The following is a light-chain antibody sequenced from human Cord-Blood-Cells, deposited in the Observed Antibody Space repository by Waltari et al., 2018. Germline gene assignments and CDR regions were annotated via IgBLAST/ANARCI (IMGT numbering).Light chain of an antibody. CDR3: QQYGSSPTWT. CDR2: AAS. V-gene: IGKV3-20*01. CDR1: QSVNSIY. Sequence: IVLTQSPGTLSLSPGERATLSCRASQSVNSIYLAWYQQKPGQAPRLLIYAASSRATGIPDRFSGSGSGTDFTLTISRLEPEDFAVYYCQQYGSSPTWTFGQGTKVEIK. J-gene: IGKJ1*01.